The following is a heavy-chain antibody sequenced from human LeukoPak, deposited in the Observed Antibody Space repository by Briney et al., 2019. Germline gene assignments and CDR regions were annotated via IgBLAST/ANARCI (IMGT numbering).Heavy chain of an antibody. V-gene: IGHV4-39*07. D-gene: IGHD3-9*01. CDR1: GGSISSSSYY. J-gene: IGHJ4*02. CDR3: ARAHDILTGYYFDY. CDR2: IYYSGST. Sequence: SETLSLTCTVSGGSISSSSYYWGWIRQPPGKGLEWIGSIYYSGSTYYNPSLKSRVTISVDTSKNQFSLKLSSVTAADTAVYYCARAHDILTGYYFDYWGQGTLVTVSS.